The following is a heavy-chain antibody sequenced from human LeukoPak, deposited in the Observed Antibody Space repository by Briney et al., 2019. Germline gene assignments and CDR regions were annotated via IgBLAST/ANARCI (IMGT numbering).Heavy chain of an antibody. V-gene: IGHV4-34*01. Sequence: PLETLSLTCAVYGGSFSGYYWSWIRQPPGKGLEWIGEINHSGSTNYNPSLKSRVTISVDTSKNQFSLKLSSVTAADTAVYYCARSRHYYYMDVWGKGTTVTVSS. CDR3: ARSRHYYYMDV. CDR1: GGSFSGYY. J-gene: IGHJ6*03. CDR2: INHSGST.